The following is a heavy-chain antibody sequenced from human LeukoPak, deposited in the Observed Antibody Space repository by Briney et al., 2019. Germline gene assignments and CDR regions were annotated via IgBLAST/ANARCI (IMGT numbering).Heavy chain of an antibody. V-gene: IGHV4-61*02. CDR2: ICTSGST. Sequence: SETLSLTCTVSGGSISSGSYYWSWIRQPAGKGLEWIGRICTSGSTNYNPSLKSRVTISVDTSKNQFSLKLSSVTAADTAVYYCARDNPDSYGPLYYYYYYMDVWGKGTTVTVSS. J-gene: IGHJ6*03. D-gene: IGHD5-18*01. CDR3: ARDNPDSYGPLYYYYYYMDV. CDR1: GGSISSGSYY.